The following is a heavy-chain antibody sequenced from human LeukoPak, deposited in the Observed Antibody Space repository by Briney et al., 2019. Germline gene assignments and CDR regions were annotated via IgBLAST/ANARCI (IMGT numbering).Heavy chain of an antibody. V-gene: IGHV3-30-3*01. CDR1: GFTFRNYV. CDR2: TSSDLNVK. D-gene: IGHD3-10*01. Sequence: GGSLRLSCAASGFTFRNYVIHWVRQAPGKGLEWVAVTSSDLNVKLYADSVKGRFTISRDSSRSTLYLQMNSLRPEDTAIYYCAREGYYGSGSPPSLYFDYWGQGTLVTVSS. J-gene: IGHJ4*02. CDR3: AREGYYGSGSPPSLYFDY.